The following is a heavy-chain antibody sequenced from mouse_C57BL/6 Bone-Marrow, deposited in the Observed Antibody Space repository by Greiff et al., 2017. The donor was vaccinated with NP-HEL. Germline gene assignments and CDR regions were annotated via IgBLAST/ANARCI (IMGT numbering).Heavy chain of an antibody. CDR1: GYAFSSSW. CDR3: ARWSYCPYAMDY. D-gene: IGHD2-12*01. Sequence: VQLQQSGPELVKPGASVKISCKASGYAFSSSWMNWVKQRPGKGLEWIGRIYPGDGDTNYNGKFKGKATLTADKSSSTAYMQLSSLTSEDSAVYFCARWSYCPYAMDYWGQGTSVTVSS. J-gene: IGHJ4*01. CDR2: IYPGDGDT. V-gene: IGHV1-82*01.